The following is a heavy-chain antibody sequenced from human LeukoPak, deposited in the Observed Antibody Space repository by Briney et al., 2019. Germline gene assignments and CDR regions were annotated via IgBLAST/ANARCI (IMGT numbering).Heavy chain of an antibody. J-gene: IGHJ3*02. D-gene: IGHD6-19*01. V-gene: IGHV1-69*05. Sequence: ASVKVSCKASGGTFSSYAISWVRQAPGQGLEWMGRIIPIFGTANYAQKFQGRVTITTDESTSTAYMELSGLRSEDTAVYYCARAMGIAVADDAFDIWGQGTMVTVSS. CDR3: ARAMGIAVADDAFDI. CDR1: GGTFSSYA. CDR2: IIPIFGTA.